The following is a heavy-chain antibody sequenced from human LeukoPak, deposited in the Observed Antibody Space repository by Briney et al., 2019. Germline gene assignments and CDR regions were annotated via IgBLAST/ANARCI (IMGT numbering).Heavy chain of an antibody. J-gene: IGHJ4*02. D-gene: IGHD6-19*01. CDR2: INHSGST. CDR1: GGSFSGYY. Sequence: SETLSLTCAVYGGSFSGYYWSWIRQPPGKGLEWIGEINHSGSTNYNPSLKSRVTISVDTSRNQFSLKLSSVTAADTAVCYCARGYRRIAVATYWGQGTLVTVSS. CDR3: ARGYRRIAVATY. V-gene: IGHV4-34*01.